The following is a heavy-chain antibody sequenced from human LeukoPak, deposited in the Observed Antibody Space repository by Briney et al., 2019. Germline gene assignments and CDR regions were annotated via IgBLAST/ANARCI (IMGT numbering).Heavy chain of an antibody. CDR3: AKVLNDSSGYYHPY. Sequence: ASVKGSCKASGYTFTGYYMHWVRQAPGEGLEWMGWINPNSGGTNYEQKFQGRVTMTRDTSISTAYMELSRLRSDDTAVYYCAKVLNDSSGYYHPYWGQGTLVTVSS. J-gene: IGHJ4*02. CDR1: GYTFTGYY. V-gene: IGHV1-2*02. CDR2: INPNSGGT. D-gene: IGHD3-22*01.